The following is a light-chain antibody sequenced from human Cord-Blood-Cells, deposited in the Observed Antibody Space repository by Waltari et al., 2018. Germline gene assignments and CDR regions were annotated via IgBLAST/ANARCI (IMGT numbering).Light chain of an antibody. CDR1: KLGDKY. J-gene: IGLJ1*01. CDR3: QAWDNSTYV. CDR2: QDS. Sequence: SYELTQPPSVSVSPGQTASITCPGDKLGDKYACWYQQKPGQSPVLVIYQDSKRPSGIPERFSGSNSGNTATLTISGTQAMDEADYYCQAWDNSTYVFGTGTKVTVL. V-gene: IGLV3-1*01.